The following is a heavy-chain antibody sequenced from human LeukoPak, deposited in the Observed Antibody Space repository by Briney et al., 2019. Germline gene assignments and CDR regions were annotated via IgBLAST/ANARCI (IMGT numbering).Heavy chain of an antibody. CDR2: IYYTGTT. Sequence: SETLSLTCAVSGGSFSTYYWSGIRQPPGKGLEWIGFIYYTGTTNYNPSLKSRVTISVDTSKNQFSLKLSSVTAADTAVYYCARAGANGIEAAGSLRYWGQGTLVTVSS. D-gene: IGHD6-13*01. CDR1: GGSFSTYY. J-gene: IGHJ4*02. CDR3: ARAGANGIEAAGSLRY. V-gene: IGHV4-59*01.